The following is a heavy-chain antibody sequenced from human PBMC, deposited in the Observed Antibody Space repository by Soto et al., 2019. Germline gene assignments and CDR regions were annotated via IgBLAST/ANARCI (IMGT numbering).Heavy chain of an antibody. D-gene: IGHD4-17*01. Sequence: QVQLVQSGGGMVQSGGSLRLSCAASGFTLSRNGMHWVRQAPGKGLEWVAILWNDGYTKYYADSVQGRFAISRDSSKNTLYLQMNSLRVDDTAVYYCARDYGDLGYDSWGQGTLVTVSS. CDR1: GFTLSRNG. CDR2: LWNDGYTK. CDR3: ARDYGDLGYDS. J-gene: IGHJ4*02. V-gene: IGHV3-33*01.